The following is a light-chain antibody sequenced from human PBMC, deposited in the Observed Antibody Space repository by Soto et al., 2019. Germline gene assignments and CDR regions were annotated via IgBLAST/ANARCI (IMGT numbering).Light chain of an antibody. V-gene: IGLV2-11*01. CDR1: SSDVGGYNY. CDR2: DVS. J-gene: IGLJ1*01. CDR3: CSSAGSYSYV. Sequence: QSALTQPRSVSGSPGQSVTISCTGTSSDVGGYNYVSWYQQHPGKAPKLMIYDVSKRPSGVPDRFSGFKSGNTASLTISGLQAEDEADYYCCSSAGSYSYVFGTGTKVTVL.